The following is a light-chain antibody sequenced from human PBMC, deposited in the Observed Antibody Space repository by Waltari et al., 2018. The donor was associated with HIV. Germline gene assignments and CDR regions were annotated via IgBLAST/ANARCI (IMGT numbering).Light chain of an antibody. J-gene: IGLJ2*01. V-gene: IGLV3-1*01. Sequence: SYELTQPTSVSVSPEQTASITCSGDKLGDSYVCWDQQKPGQSPVLVIYQDTKRPSGIPERFSGSNSGNTATLTISGTQAMDEADYYCQTWDTTTVVFGGGTKLTVL. CDR3: QTWDTTTVV. CDR2: QDT. CDR1: KLGDSY.